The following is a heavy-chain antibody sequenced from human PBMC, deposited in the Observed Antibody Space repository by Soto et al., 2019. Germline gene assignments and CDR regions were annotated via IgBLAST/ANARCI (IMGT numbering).Heavy chain of an antibody. V-gene: IGHV3-30*18. CDR1: GFTISSYG. J-gene: IGHJ4*02. CDR3: AKDPYDCSSTSCYPFDY. Sequence: QVQLVESGGGVVQPGRSLRLSCAASGFTISSYGMHWVRQAPGKGLEWVAVISYDGSNKYYADSVKGRFTISRDNSKNTLYLQMNSLRAEDTAVYYCAKDPYDCSSTSCYPFDYWGQGTLVTVSS. CDR2: ISYDGSNK. D-gene: IGHD2-2*01.